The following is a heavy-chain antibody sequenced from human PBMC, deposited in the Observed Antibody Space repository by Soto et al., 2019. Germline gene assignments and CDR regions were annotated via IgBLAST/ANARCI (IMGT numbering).Heavy chain of an antibody. CDR3: ARVSGSYLPFDY. CDR1: GFTFSSYW. Sequence: GGSLRLSCAASGFTFSSYWMHWVRQAPGKGLVWVSRITSDGSGTTYADSVKGRFTISRDNAKHTLFLQMNSLRAEDTAVYYCARVSGSYLPFDYWGQGTLVTVSS. D-gene: IGHD1-26*01. V-gene: IGHV3-74*01. J-gene: IGHJ4*02. CDR2: ITSDGSGT.